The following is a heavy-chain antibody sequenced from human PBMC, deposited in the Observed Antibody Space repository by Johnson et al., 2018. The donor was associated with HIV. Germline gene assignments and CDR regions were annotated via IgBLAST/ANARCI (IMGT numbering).Heavy chain of an antibody. V-gene: IGHV3-64*01. Sequence: VQLVESGGGVVQPGRSLRLSCAASGFTFSSYAMHWVRQAPGKGLEYVSAISSNGGSTYYANSVKGRFTISRDNSKNTLYLQMNSLRAEDTAVYYCAREGPPRAFDIWGQGTMVTVSS. CDR1: GFTFSSYA. J-gene: IGHJ3*02. CDR3: AREGPPRAFDI. CDR2: ISSNGGST.